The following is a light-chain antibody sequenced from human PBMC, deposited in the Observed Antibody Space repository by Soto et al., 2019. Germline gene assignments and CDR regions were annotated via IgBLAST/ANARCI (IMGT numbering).Light chain of an antibody. Sequence: DIQMTQSPSTLSASVGDRVTITCRASQISSTWLAWYQQRPGKAPKLLIHDVSSLQSGVPSRFTGSGSGTEFTLTISSLQPDDFATYYCHQQYSFGQGTKLEIK. CDR3: HQQYS. J-gene: IGKJ2*01. V-gene: IGKV1-5*01. CDR2: DVS. CDR1: QISSTW.